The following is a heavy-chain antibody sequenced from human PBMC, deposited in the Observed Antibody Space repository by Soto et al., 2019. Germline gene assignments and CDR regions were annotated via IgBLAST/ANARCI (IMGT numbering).Heavy chain of an antibody. J-gene: IGHJ4*02. CDR2: INSDGSST. D-gene: IGHD5-18*01. CDR1: GFTFSTYA. Sequence: GGSLRLSCAASGFTFSTYAMAWVRQAPGKGLVWVSRINSDGSSTSYADSVKGRFTISRDNAKNTLYLQINSLRAEDTAVYYCARIQLWLHSEPADYWGQGTLVTVSS. V-gene: IGHV3-74*01. CDR3: ARIQLWLHSEPADY.